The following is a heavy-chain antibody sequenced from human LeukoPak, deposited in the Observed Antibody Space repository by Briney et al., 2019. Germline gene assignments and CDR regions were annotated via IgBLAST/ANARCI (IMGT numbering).Heavy chain of an antibody. V-gene: IGHV4-59*01. J-gene: IGHJ4*02. Sequence: ETLSLTCTVSGGSFNNFYWNWVRQPPGKGLELLGYIHYTGTTNYNPSLRSRVTISVDTSKNLFSLRLTYLTAADTAVYYCARVGGSGSSFDYWGQGAQVTVSS. CDR2: IHYTGTT. CDR1: GGSFNNFY. D-gene: IGHD3-10*01. CDR3: ARVGGSGSSFDY.